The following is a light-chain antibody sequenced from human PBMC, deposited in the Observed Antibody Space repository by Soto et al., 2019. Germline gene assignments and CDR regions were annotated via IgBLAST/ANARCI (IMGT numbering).Light chain of an antibody. CDR1: QGIRND. J-gene: IGKJ1*01. CDR3: QHYNSYSET. Sequence: AIQMTQSPCSLSASVGDRVTLTCRASQGIRNDLAWYQQKPGKAPKLLIYGASSRQTGVPSRFSGSGSGTDFTLTISSLQPEDFAAYYCQHYNSYSETFGQGTKVDIK. V-gene: IGKV1-6*01. CDR2: GAS.